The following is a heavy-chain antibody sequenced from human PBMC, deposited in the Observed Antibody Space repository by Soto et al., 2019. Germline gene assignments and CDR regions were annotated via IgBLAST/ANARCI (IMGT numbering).Heavy chain of an antibody. CDR3: ARGYCSSTSCRNWFDP. D-gene: IGHD2-2*01. CDR2: ISSSSSYT. CDR1: GFTFSDYY. V-gene: IGHV3-11*06. Sequence: QVQLVESGGGLVKPGGSLRLSCAASGFTFSDYYMSWIRQAPGKGLEWVSYISSSSSYTNYADSVKGRFTISRDNAKNSLYLQMNSLRAEDTAVYYCARGYCSSTSCRNWFDPWGQGTLVTVSS. J-gene: IGHJ5*02.